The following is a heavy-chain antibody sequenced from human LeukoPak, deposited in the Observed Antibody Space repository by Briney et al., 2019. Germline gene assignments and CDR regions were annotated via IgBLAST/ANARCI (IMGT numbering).Heavy chain of an antibody. CDR2: ISYDGSNK. CDR3: AKDSQWLRRGYYFDY. Sequence: GRSLRLSCAASGFTFSSYGMHWVRQASGKGLEWVAVISYDGSNKYYADSVRGRFTISRDNSKNTLYLQMNSLRAENTAVYYCAKDSQWLRRGYYFDYWGQGTLVTVSS. V-gene: IGHV3-30*18. D-gene: IGHD5-12*01. CDR1: GFTFSSYG. J-gene: IGHJ4*02.